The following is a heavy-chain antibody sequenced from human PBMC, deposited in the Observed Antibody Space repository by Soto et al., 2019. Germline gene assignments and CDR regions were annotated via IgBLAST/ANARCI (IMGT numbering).Heavy chain of an antibody. D-gene: IGHD1-7*01. CDR3: AREGCNYVGYYYGMDV. Sequence: GGSLRLSCAASGFTVSSNYMSWVRQAPGKGLEWVSVIYSGGSTYYADSVKGRFTISRDNSKNTLYLQMNSLRAEDTAVYYCAREGCNYVGYYYGMDVWGQGTTVTVSS. J-gene: IGHJ6*02. V-gene: IGHV3-66*01. CDR1: GFTVSSNY. CDR2: IYSGGST.